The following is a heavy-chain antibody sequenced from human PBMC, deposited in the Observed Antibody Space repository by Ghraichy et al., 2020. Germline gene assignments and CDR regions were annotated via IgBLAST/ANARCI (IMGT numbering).Heavy chain of an antibody. CDR2: ISGSGGST. J-gene: IGHJ4*02. Sequence: GGSLRLSCAASGFTFSSYAMSWVRQAPGKGLEWVSAISGSGGSTYYADSVKGRFTISRDNSKNTLYLQMNSLRAEDTAVYYCAKSLRPPGIAAAGILGPFDYWGQGTLVTVSS. CDR3: AKSLRPPGIAAAGILGPFDY. D-gene: IGHD6-13*01. CDR1: GFTFSSYA. V-gene: IGHV3-23*01.